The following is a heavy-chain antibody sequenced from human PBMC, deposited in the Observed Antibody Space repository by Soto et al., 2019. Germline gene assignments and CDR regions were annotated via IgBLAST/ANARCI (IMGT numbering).Heavy chain of an antibody. CDR3: ASALGYCCSTSCWNWFDP. J-gene: IGHJ5*02. Sequence: QVQLVQSGAEVKKPGASVKVSCKASGYTFTSYDINWVRQATGQGLEWMGWMNPNSGNTGYAQKFQGRVTMTRNTCISTAYMELSSLRSEDTAVYYCASALGYCCSTSCWNWFDPWGQGTLVTVSS. D-gene: IGHD2-2*01. CDR1: GYTFTSYD. CDR2: MNPNSGNT. V-gene: IGHV1-8*01.